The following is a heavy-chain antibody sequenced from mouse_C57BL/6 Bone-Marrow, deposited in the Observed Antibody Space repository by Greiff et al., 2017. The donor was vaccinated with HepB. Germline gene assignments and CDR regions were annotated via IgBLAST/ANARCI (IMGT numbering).Heavy chain of an antibody. V-gene: IGHV1-22*01. Sequence: VQLKQSGPELVKPGASVKMSCKASGYTFTDYNMHWVKQSHGKSLEWIGYINPNNGGTSYNQKFKGKATLTVNKSSSTAYMELRSLTSEDSAVYYCARRDYYGSTYFDYWGQGTTLTVSS. CDR1: GYTFTDYN. CDR3: ARRDYYGSTYFDY. CDR2: INPNNGGT. D-gene: IGHD1-1*01. J-gene: IGHJ2*01.